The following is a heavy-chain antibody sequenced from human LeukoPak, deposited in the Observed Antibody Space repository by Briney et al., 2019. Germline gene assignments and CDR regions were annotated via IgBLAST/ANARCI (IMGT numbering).Heavy chain of an antibody. CDR2: IYTSGST. J-gene: IGHJ6*03. CDR3: ATSSSGWFNYYYYMDV. V-gene: IGHV4-39*07. D-gene: IGHD6-19*01. Sequence: PSETLSLTCNVSGGSISISNYFWGWLRQPPGKGLEWIGRIYTSGSTNYNPSLKSRVTMSVDTSKNQFSLKLSSVTAADTAVYYCATSSSGWFNYYYYMDVWGKGTTVTVSS. CDR1: GGSISISNYF.